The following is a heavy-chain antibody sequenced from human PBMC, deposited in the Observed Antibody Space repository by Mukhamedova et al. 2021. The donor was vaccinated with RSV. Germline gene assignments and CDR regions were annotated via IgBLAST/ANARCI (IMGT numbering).Heavy chain of an antibody. CDR2: IKSDGIET. J-gene: IGHJ4*02. CDR3: ARDEVLGSGSCNY. Sequence: GKGLVWVSRIKSDGIETNYADAVKGRFTISRDNAKNTLYLQLNSLRAEDTAVYYCARDEVLGSGSCNYWGRGTLVTVSS. D-gene: IGHD3-10*01. V-gene: IGHV3-74*01.